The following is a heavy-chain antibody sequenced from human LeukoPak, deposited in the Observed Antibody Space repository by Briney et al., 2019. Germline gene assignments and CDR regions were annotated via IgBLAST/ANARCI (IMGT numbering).Heavy chain of an antibody. Sequence: ASVKVSCKASGYTFTSYGISWVRQAPGQGLEWMGWISAYNGNTNYAQKLQGRVTMTTDTSTSTAYMELSSLRSEDTAVYYCARTHASYYDSSGYYDYYYYYYMDVWGKGTTVTVPS. CDR1: GYTFTSYG. V-gene: IGHV1-18*01. CDR2: ISAYNGNT. J-gene: IGHJ6*03. CDR3: ARTHASYYDSSGYYDYYYYYYMDV. D-gene: IGHD3-22*01.